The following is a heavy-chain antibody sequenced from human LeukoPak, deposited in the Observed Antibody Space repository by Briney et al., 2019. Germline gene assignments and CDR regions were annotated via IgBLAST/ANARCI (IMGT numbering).Heavy chain of an antibody. D-gene: IGHD1-26*01. CDR2: INPSGGST. J-gene: IGHJ3*02. CDR1: GYTFTTYY. Sequence: ASVKVSCKASGYTFTTYYMHWVRQAPGQGLEWMGIINPSGGSTSYAQKFQGRVTMTRDMSTSTVYMELSSLRSDDTAVYYCARGSYLDAFDIWGQGTMVTVSS. CDR3: ARGSYLDAFDI. V-gene: IGHV1-46*01.